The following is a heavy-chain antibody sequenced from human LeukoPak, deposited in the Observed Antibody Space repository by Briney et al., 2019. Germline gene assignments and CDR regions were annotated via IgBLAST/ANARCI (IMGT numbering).Heavy chain of an antibody. CDR2: ISGSGGST. CDR3: ATYRQVLLPFES. Sequence: PGGSLRLSCAASEFTFSTYAMNWVRQAPGKGLEWVSAISGSGGSTYYADSVKGRFTISRDNSKSTLSLQMNSLRAEDTAIYYCATYRQVLLPFESWGQGTLVTVSS. V-gene: IGHV3-23*01. D-gene: IGHD2-8*02. CDR1: EFTFSTYA. J-gene: IGHJ4*02.